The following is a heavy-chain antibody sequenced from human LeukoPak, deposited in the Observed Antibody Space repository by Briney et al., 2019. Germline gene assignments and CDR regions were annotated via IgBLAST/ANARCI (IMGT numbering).Heavy chain of an antibody. CDR1: RFTFSSYD. D-gene: IGHD4-17*01. V-gene: IGHV3-33*01. CDR2: TRYDRSNK. Sequence: GRSLRLSCAASRFTFSSYDMQWVRQPQSKGLEWVAVTRYDRSNKCYADSVKGRFGIARDNSKNTLYLEMNSLRGEDTAVYYCARDMRSGYGFIDYYDMEVWGQGTTVTVSS. J-gene: IGHJ6*02. CDR3: ARDMRSGYGFIDYYDMEV.